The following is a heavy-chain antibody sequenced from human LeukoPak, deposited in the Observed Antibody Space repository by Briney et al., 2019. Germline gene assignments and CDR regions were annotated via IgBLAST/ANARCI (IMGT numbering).Heavy chain of an antibody. CDR3: ARLGYYDSSGYFPPTHFDY. CDR2: IYYSGST. D-gene: IGHD3-22*01. J-gene: IGHJ4*02. V-gene: IGHV4-39*01. CDR1: GGSISSSSYY. Sequence: SETLSLTCTVSGGSISSSSYYWGWIRQPPGKGLEWIGSIYYSGSTYYNPSLKSRVTISVDTSKNQFSLKLSSVTAADTAVYYCARLGYYDSSGYFPPTHFDYWGQGTLVTVSS.